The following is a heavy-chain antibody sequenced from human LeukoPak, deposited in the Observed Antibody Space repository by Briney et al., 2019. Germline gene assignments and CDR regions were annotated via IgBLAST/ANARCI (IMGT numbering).Heavy chain of an antibody. CDR2: IYYSGST. J-gene: IGHJ4*02. V-gene: IGHV4-59*01. CDR3: ATATRATYGDYFGY. D-gene: IGHD4-17*01. Sequence: SETLSLTCTVSGGSISSYYWSWIRQPPGKGLEWIGYIYYSGSTNYNPSLKSRVTISVDTSKNQFSLKLSSVTAADTAVYYCATATRATYGDYFGYWGQGTLVTVSS. CDR1: GGSISSYY.